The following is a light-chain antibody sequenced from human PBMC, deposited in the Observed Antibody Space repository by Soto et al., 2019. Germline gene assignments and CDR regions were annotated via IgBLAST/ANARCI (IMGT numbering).Light chain of an antibody. CDR2: DVS. J-gene: IGLJ1*01. Sequence: QSVLTQPASVAGSDLQWITISCTGTSSDSGGYYYVSWYQQHSGKAPKFMIYDVSNRPSGVSTRFSGSKSGNTASLTISELQAEDEADYYCNSYTTSNTRQIVFGTGTKVTVL. CDR1: SSDSGGYYY. CDR3: NSYTTSNTRQIV. V-gene: IGLV2-14*01.